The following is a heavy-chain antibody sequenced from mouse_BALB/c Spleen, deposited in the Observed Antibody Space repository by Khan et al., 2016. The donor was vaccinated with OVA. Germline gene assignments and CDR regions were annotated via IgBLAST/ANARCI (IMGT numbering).Heavy chain of an antibody. CDR2: IYPGSDSG. CDR1: GYTFTDYV. D-gene: IGHD2-1*01. CDR3: TREEVGNYVWYFDD. J-gene: IGHJ1*01. V-gene: IGHV1-77*01. Sequence: QVQLQQSGPELVKPGASVKMSCKASGYTFTDYVISWVKRGTGQGLEWIGEIYPGSDSGHYNEKFKGKATLTADKSSNIAYMQLSSRTSEDSAVSFCTREEVGNYVWYFDDWGAGTTVTVSS.